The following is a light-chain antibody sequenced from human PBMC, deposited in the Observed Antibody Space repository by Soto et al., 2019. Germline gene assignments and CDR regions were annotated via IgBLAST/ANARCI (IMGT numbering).Light chain of an antibody. Sequence: QSALTQPASVSGYPGQSITISCTGTSSDVGGYNYVSWYQQHPGKAPKLMIYEVSNRPSWVSNRFSGSKSGNTASLTISGLQADDEADYYCSSYTSSSTPVVVGGGTKVTVL. CDR1: SSDVGGYNY. CDR3: SSYTSSSTPVV. CDR2: EVS. J-gene: IGLJ2*01. V-gene: IGLV2-14*01.